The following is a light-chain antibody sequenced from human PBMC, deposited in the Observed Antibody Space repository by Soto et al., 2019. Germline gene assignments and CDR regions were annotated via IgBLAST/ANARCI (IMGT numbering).Light chain of an antibody. CDR2: KIS. CDR3: MQVSRWPLT. J-gene: IGKJ4*01. Sequence: DVVMTQSPLSLSVTLGQPASISCRSSQSVANSDGNTYLHWFHQRPGQSPRRLIYKISKRDPGVPARFSGSESGSDLTLKISRVEAADVVVYYCMQVSRWPLTFGGGTKVEIK. V-gene: IGKV2-30*01. CDR1: QSVANSDGNTY.